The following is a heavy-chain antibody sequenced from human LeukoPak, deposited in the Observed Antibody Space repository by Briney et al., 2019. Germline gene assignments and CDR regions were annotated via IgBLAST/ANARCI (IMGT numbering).Heavy chain of an antibody. V-gene: IGHV3-23*01. J-gene: IGHJ4*02. CDR3: ARDLGYNYGSDFDY. CDR1: GFTFNSYA. D-gene: IGHD5-18*01. CDR2: ISGSGGTT. Sequence: PGGSLRLSCAASGFTFNSYAMNWVRQAPGKGLEWVSAISGSGGTTYYADSVKGRFTISRDNSKNTRYLQMNSLRAEDTAVYYCARDLGYNYGSDFDYWGQGTLVTVSS.